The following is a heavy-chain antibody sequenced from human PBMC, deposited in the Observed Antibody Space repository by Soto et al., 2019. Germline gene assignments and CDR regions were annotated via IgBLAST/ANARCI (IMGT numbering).Heavy chain of an antibody. CDR1: GFTFSSYG. D-gene: IGHD6-19*01. Sequence: QVQLVESGGSVVQPGRSLRLSCAASGFTFSSYGMHWVRQAPGKGLEWVAVISYDGNNKYYAESVKGRFTISRANSKNPLYLQMNSLRADDTAVYYCAKGSRGWYDLFEVSWFVPFGQGTLVIVSS. CDR2: ISYDGNNK. V-gene: IGHV3-30*18. CDR3: AKGSRGWYDLFEVSWFVP. J-gene: IGHJ5*02.